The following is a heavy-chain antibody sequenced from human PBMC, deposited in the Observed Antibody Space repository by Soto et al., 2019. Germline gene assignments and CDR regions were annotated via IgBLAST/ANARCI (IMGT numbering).Heavy chain of an antibody. CDR1: GFTVSSYG. V-gene: IGHV3-30*18. CDR3: AKDHYSISSRSHY. Sequence: GALRLSCAASGFTVSSYGMHWVRQAPGKELEWVAVISYDGSNKYYADSVKGRFTISRDNSKNTLYLQMNSLRAEDTAVYYCAKDHYSISSRSHY. CDR2: ISYDGSNK. J-gene: IGHJ4*01. D-gene: IGHD6-6*01.